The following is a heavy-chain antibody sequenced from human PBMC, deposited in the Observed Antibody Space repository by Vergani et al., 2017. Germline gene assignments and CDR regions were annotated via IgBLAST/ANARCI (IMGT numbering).Heavy chain of an antibody. CDR2: IHTSGST. Sequence: QVQLQESGPGLVKPSQTLFLTCTVSGGSLNSHNYYWSWIRQPAGKGLEWIGRIHTSGSTNYNPSLKSRVTMSEDTSKNQFSLNLTSVTAADTAVYFCARGSCLGGSCYKPLFDYWGQGILVTVSS. J-gene: IGHJ4*02. CDR1: GGSLNSHNYY. V-gene: IGHV4-61*02. D-gene: IGHD2-15*01. CDR3: ARGSCLGGSCYKPLFDY.